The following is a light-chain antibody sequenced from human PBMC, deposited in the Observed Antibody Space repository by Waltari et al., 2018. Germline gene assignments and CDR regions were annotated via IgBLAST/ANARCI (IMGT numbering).Light chain of an antibody. Sequence: QSALTQPASVSGSPGQSITIPCTGSSSDVGGDASAPWYEDHPGPAPKVIIYDVNKRPSGVSDRFSGSKSGNTASLTISGLQAEDEATFYCSSQSTKNGVIFGGGTKVTVL. V-gene: IGLV2-14*03. J-gene: IGLJ2*01. CDR3: SSQSTKNGVI. CDR1: SSDVGGDAS. CDR2: DVN.